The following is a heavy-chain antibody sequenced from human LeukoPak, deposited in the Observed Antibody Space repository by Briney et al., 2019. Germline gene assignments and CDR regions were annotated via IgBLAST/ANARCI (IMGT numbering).Heavy chain of an antibody. CDR3: ARVARGYCSGGSCYFGY. D-gene: IGHD2-15*01. CDR1: GYTFTSYD. CDR2: MNPNSGNT. V-gene: IGHV1-8*01. J-gene: IGHJ4*02. Sequence: ASVKVSCTASGYTFTSYDINWVRPATGQGLEWVGWMNPNSGNTGYAQKFQGRVTMTRNTSISTAYMELSSLRSEDTAVYYCARVARGYCSGGSCYFGYWGQGTLVTVSS.